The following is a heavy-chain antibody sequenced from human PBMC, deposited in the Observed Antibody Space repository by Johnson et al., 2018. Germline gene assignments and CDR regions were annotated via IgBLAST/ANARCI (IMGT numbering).Heavy chain of an antibody. J-gene: IGHJ6*02. CDR2: IWYDGSNK. D-gene: IGHD5-18*01. CDR3: ARARSWGIQLYYYYYGMDV. V-gene: IGHV3-33*01. CDR1: GFTFSSYG. Sequence: QVQLVQSGGGVVQPGRSXRLSCAASGFTFSSYGMHWVRQAPGTGLEWVAVIWYDGSNKYYADSVKGRFTISRDNSKNTLYLQMNSLRAEDTAVYYCARARSWGIQLYYYYYGMDVWGQGTTVTVSS.